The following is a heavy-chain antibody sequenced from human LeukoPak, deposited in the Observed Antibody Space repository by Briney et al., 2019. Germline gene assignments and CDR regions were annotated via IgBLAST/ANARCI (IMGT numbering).Heavy chain of an antibody. CDR2: IYYSGST. Sequence: TSETLSLTCTVSGGSISSSSYYWGWIRQHPGKGLEWIGSIYYSGSTYYNPSLKSRVTISVDTSKNQFSLKLSSVTAADTAVYYCARQLGYCSSTSCYADKVDYWGQGTLVTVSS. CDR1: GGSISSSSYY. V-gene: IGHV4-39*01. D-gene: IGHD2-2*01. J-gene: IGHJ4*02. CDR3: ARQLGYCSSTSCYADKVDY.